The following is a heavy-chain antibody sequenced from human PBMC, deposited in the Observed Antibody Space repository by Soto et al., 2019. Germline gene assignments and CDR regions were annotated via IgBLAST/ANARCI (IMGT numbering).Heavy chain of an antibody. CDR1: GYTFTGYY. Sequence: QVQLVQSGAEGKKPGASVKVSCKASGYTFTGYYTHWVRQAPGQGLEWMGWSNPNSGGTNYAQKFQGWVTMTRDTSSNTAYMEGGRVRSNDRAEYSCATDRVAATMSQFDYWGQGTLVTVSS. J-gene: IGHJ4*02. CDR2: SNPNSGGT. CDR3: ATDRVAATMSQFDY. V-gene: IGHV1-2*04. D-gene: IGHD6-19*01.